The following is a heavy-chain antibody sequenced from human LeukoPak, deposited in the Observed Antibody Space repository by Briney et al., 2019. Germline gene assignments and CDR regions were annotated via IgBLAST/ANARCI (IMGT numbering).Heavy chain of an antibody. Sequence: GGSLRLSCAASGFSFDDYAMHWVRQAPGKGLEWVSLISWDGGTTYCADSVKGRFTISRDNSKDSLYLQMNSLRGEDTAFYYCTTHPDYSRSIYNMDVWGKGTPVTVSS. V-gene: IGHV3-43D*04. D-gene: IGHD6-13*01. CDR1: GFSFDDYA. J-gene: IGHJ6*03. CDR3: TTHPDYSRSIYNMDV. CDR2: ISWDGGTT.